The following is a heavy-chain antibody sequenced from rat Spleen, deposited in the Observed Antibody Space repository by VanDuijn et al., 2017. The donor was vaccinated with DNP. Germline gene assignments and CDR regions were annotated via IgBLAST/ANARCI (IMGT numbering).Heavy chain of an antibody. Sequence: EVQLQESGPGLVKPSQSLSLTCSVTDYSITNNYWGWIRKFPGNKMEWMGYISYSGNTSYNPSLKSRISITRDTSKNQFFLQLNSVTTEDTATYYCAISRGDYFDYWGQGVMVTVSS. CDR1: DYSITNNY. J-gene: IGHJ2*01. CDR2: ISYSGNT. V-gene: IGHV3-1*01. CDR3: AISRGDYFDY.